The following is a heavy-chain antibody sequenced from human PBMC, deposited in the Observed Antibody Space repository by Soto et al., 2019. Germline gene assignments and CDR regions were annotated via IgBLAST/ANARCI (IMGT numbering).Heavy chain of an antibody. J-gene: IGHJ4*02. Sequence: ASVKVSCKASGYTFTSYGISWVRQAPGQGLEWMGWISAYNGNTNYAQKLQGRVTMTTDTSTSTAYMELRSLRSDDTAVYYCAIYICPYYDFWSGYDPNDYWGQGTLVTVSS. CDR3: AIYICPYYDFWSGYDPNDY. CDR2: ISAYNGNT. CDR1: GYTFTSYG. D-gene: IGHD3-3*01. V-gene: IGHV1-18*01.